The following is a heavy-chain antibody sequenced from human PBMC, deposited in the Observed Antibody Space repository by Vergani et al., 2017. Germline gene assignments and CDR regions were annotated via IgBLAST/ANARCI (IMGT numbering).Heavy chain of an antibody. Sequence: QVQLQESGPGLVKPSQTLSLTCTVSGDSISRGGYYWNWIRQHPGKGLEWIGYIYYSGSTNYNSSLKSRVSMSVVTSKNQFSLRLSSVTAADTAVYYCAREVGTEGFDYWGQGTLVTVSS. CDR3: AREVGTEGFDY. V-gene: IGHV4-31*03. CDR1: GDSISRGGYY. CDR2: IYYSGST. D-gene: IGHD2-21*02. J-gene: IGHJ4*02.